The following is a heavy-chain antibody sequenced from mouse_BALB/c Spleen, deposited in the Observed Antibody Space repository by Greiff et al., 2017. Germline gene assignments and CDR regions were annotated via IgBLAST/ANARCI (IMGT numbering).Heavy chain of an antibody. CDR3: ARGDYRYPLAY. CDR2: ISSGGGST. V-gene: IGHV5-12-1*01. D-gene: IGHD2-14*01. Sequence: EVHLVESGGGLVKPGGSLKLSCAASGFAFSSYDMSWVRQTPEKRLEWVAYISSGGGSTYYPDTVKGRFTISRDNAKNTLYLQMSSLKSEDTAMYYCARGDYRYPLAYWGQGTLVTVSA. CDR1: GFAFSSYD. J-gene: IGHJ3*01.